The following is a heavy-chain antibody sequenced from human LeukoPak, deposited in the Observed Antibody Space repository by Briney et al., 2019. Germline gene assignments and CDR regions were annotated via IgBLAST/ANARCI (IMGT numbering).Heavy chain of an antibody. CDR2: ISAYNGNT. J-gene: IGHJ4*02. CDR3: ARVLVPWGRFSGGPGDY. CDR1: GYTFTSYG. D-gene: IGHD3-16*01. V-gene: IGHV1-18*01. Sequence: ASVKVSCKASGYTFTSYGISWVRQAPGQGLEWMGWISAYNGNTNYAQKLQGRVTMTTDTSTSTAYMELRSLRSDDTAVYYCARVLVPWGRFSGGPGDYWGQGTLVTVSS.